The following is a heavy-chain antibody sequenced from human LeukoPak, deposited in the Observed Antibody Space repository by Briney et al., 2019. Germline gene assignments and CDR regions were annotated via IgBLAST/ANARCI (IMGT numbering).Heavy chain of an antibody. Sequence: GWISAYNGNTNYAQKLQGRVTMTTDTSTSTAYMELRSLRSDDTAVYYCARGEPNAGGAVDYWGQGTLVTVSS. CDR3: ARGEPNAGGAVDY. V-gene: IGHV1-18*01. D-gene: IGHD1-14*01. CDR2: ISAYNGNT. J-gene: IGHJ4*02.